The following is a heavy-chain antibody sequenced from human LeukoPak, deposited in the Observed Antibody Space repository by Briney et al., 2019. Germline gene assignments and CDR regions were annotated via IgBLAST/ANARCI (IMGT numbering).Heavy chain of an antibody. D-gene: IGHD5-12*01. V-gene: IGHV1-69*05. CDR1: GGTFSSYA. Sequence: GASVKVSCKASGGTFSSYAISWVRQAPGQGLEWMGGIIPIFGTTNYAQKFQGRVTITTDESTSTAYMELSSLRSEDTAVYYCARDADSGYLRLPVYWGQGTLVTVSS. CDR2: IIPIFGTT. J-gene: IGHJ4*02. CDR3: ARDADSGYLRLPVY.